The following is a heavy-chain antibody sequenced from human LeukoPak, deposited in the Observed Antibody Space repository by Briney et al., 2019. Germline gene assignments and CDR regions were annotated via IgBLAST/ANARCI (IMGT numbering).Heavy chain of an antibody. CDR2: TNLHGTTV. CDR3: ASGYTYVRLGDH. D-gene: IGHD5-18*01. J-gene: IGHJ4*02. V-gene: IGHV3-74*01. CDR1: GFTVSSNY. Sequence: GGSLRLSCAASGFTVSSNYMSWVRQAPGKGLVWVARTNLHGTTVDYADSVKGRFTISRDNAKNTLFLQMNSLRAEDTAVYYCASGYTYVRLGDHWGQGTLVTVSS.